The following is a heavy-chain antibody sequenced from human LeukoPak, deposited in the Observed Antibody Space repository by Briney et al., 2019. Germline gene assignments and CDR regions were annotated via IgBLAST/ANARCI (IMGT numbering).Heavy chain of an antibody. CDR2: IYSSGST. CDR1: GGFISSYY. D-gene: IGHD3-3*01. CDR3: ARGVVITGLDY. Sequence: PSETLSLTCTVSGGFISSYYWTWIRQPPGKGLEWIGRIYSSGSTNYNPSLKSRVTISVDTSKNQFSLKLGSVTAADTAVYYCARGVVITGLDYWGQGTLVTVSS. V-gene: IGHV4-4*08. J-gene: IGHJ4*02.